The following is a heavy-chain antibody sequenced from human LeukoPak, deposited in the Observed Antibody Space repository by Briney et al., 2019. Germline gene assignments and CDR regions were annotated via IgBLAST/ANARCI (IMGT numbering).Heavy chain of an antibody. Sequence: PSETLSLTCTVSGGSISSYYWSWIRQPPGKGLEWIGYIYYSGSTNYNPSLKSRVTISVETSKNQFSLELSSVTAADTAVYYCARGGSSWYGGAFDIWGQGTMVTVSS. CDR2: IYYSGST. J-gene: IGHJ3*02. D-gene: IGHD6-13*01. CDR1: GGSISSYY. V-gene: IGHV4-59*01. CDR3: ARGGSSWYGGAFDI.